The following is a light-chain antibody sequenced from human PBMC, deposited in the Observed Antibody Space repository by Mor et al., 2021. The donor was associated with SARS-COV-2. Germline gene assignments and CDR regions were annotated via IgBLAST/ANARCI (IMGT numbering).Light chain of an antibody. V-gene: IGKV3-15*01. J-gene: IGKJ4*01. CDR2: AAS. CDR3: QQYKDYPPVGA. Sequence: KPGQAPRLLIFAASTRATGIPARFSGSGSGTEFTLTISSLQPADVGIFYCQQYKDYPPVGAFGGGTKVETK.